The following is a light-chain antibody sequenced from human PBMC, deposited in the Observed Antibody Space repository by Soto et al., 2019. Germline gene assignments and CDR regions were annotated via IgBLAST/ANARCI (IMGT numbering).Light chain of an antibody. J-gene: IGLJ1*01. CDR1: SSDVGGYNY. V-gene: IGLV2-8*01. CDR2: EVS. Sequence: QSVLTQPPAASGSPGQSVTISCTGTSSDVGGYNYVSWYQQHPGKAPKLMIYEVSKRPSGVPDRFSGSKSGNTASLTVTGLQAEDEADYYCSSSAGSGNFIVFGTGTKVTVL. CDR3: SSSAGSGNFIV.